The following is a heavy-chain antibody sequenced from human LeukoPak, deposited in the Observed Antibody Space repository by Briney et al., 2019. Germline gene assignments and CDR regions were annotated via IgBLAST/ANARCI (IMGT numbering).Heavy chain of an antibody. J-gene: IGHJ6*03. D-gene: IGHD3-10*01. CDR1: GFTFSSYS. CDR3: AKVATMVRGVPVYYYYMDV. V-gene: IGHV3-48*01. CDR2: ISSSSSTI. Sequence: GGSLRLSCAASGFTFSSYSMNWVRQAPGKGLEWVSYISSSSSTIYYADSVKGRFTISRDNAKNSLYLQMNSLRAEDTAVYYCAKVATMVRGVPVYYYYMDVWGKGTTVTVSS.